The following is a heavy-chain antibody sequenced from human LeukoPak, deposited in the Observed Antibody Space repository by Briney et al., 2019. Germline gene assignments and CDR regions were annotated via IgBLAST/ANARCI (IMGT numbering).Heavy chain of an antibody. V-gene: IGHV6-1*01. CDR2: SYYRSKWYN. J-gene: IGHJ6*03. CDR3: ARAPVVPAPPDYYYYYMDV. Sequence: SQTLSLTCAISGDSVSSNSAAWNWIRQSPSRGLEWLGRSYYRSKWYNDYAVSVKSRMTINPDTSKNQFSLQLNSVTPEDTAVYYCARAPVVPAPPDYYYYYMDVWGKGTTVTVPS. CDR1: GDSVSSNSAA. D-gene: IGHD2-2*01.